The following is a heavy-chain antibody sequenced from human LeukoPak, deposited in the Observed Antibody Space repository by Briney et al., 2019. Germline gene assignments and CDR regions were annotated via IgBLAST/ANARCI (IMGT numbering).Heavy chain of an antibody. J-gene: IGHJ4*02. Sequence: GGSLRLSCAASGFSITTYGMHWVRQAPGKGLEWVAFIRYDGSKKYYSESVKGRFTISRDTSKNTLYLQMNSLSHEDTATYYCAKFADLGRTVTHDYWGQGTLVTVSS. CDR1: GFSITTYG. V-gene: IGHV3-30*02. CDR2: IRYDGSKK. CDR3: AKFADLGRTVTHDY. D-gene: IGHD4-17*01.